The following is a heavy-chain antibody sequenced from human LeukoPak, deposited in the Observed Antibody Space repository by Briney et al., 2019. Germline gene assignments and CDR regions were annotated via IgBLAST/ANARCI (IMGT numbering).Heavy chain of an antibody. V-gene: IGHV1-8*01. CDR1: GYTFTSYD. D-gene: IGHD2-15*01. Sequence: ASVKVSCKASGYTFTSYDINWVRQATGQGLEWMGWMNPNSGNTGYAQKFQGRVTMTRNTSISTAYMELSSLRSEDTAVYYCARGTDRSGGSCYLNWFDPWGQGTLVTVSS. CDR3: ARGTDRSGGSCYLNWFDP. CDR2: MNPNSGNT. J-gene: IGHJ5*02.